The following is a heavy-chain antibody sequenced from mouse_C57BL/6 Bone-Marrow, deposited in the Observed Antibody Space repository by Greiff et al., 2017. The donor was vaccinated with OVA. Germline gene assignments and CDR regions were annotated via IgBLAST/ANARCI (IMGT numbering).Heavy chain of an antibody. CDR2: INPYNGGT. Sequence: EVQLQQSGPVLVKPGASVTLSCKASGYTFTDYYMNWVKQSPGKSLEWIGVINPYNGGTGYNQKFKGKATLPVEKYSSTAYMELHSLTSEDAAVYYCARGNTTVVATDWGQGTTLTVSS. V-gene: IGHV1-19*01. CDR3: ARGNTTVVATD. D-gene: IGHD1-1*01. J-gene: IGHJ2*01. CDR1: GYTFTDYY.